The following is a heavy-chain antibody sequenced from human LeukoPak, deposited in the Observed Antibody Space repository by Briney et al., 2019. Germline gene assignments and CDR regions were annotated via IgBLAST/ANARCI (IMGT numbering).Heavy chain of an antibody. V-gene: IGHV3-7*01. J-gene: IGHJ4*02. CDR1: GFTFSSYA. Sequence: PGGSLRLSCAASGFTFSSYAMSWVRQAPGKGLQWVANIKHDGSEQYYVDSVKGRFTISRDNARNSLYLQMNSLGVEDTAVYYCKSGGAAPGAFDYWGQGALVTVSS. D-gene: IGHD6-13*01. CDR3: KSGGAAPGAFDY. CDR2: IKHDGSEQ.